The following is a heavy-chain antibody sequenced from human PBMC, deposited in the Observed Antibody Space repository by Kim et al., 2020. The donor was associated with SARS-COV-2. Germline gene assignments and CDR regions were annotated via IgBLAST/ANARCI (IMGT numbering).Heavy chain of an antibody. Sequence: SETLSLTCAVYNGSLNGFYWSWIRQSPGKGLEWIGDINHSETTNYNPSLKSRVTISIDSSKNQLSLRLTSVTAADTALYSCARARTVAARLGFDFWGLGTQVTVS. CDR2: INHSETT. V-gene: IGHV4-34*01. D-gene: IGHD6-6*01. CDR1: NGSLNGFY. CDR3: ARARTVAARLGFDF. J-gene: IGHJ4*02.